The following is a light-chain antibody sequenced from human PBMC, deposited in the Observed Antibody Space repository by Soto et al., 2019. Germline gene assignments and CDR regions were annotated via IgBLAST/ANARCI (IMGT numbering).Light chain of an antibody. CDR1: QSISIN. J-gene: IGKJ1*01. Sequence: EIVLTQSPGTLSVSPGDRVTLSCRASQSISINLAWYQHKPGQAPRLLIHAGSTRATGIPARIGGSGSGTEFTLTIGSLQSEDFAFYYCQQFRNWPWTFGQGAKVEV. CDR2: AGS. CDR3: QQFRNWPWT. V-gene: IGKV3D-15*01.